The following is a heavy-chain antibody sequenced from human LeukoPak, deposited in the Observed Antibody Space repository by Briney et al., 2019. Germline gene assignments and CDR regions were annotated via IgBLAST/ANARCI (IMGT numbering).Heavy chain of an antibody. V-gene: IGHV3-21*01. CDR3: ARDAPYYDFWSGYMDRYYFDY. CDR2: ISSSSGYI. D-gene: IGHD3-3*01. J-gene: IGHJ4*02. CDR1: GFTFSSYS. Sequence: PGGSLRLSCAASGFTFSSYSMNWVRQAPGKGLEWVSSISSSSGYIYYADSVKGRFTISRDNAKNSLYLQMNSLRAEDTAVYYCARDAPYYDFWSGYMDRYYFDYWGQGTLVTVSS.